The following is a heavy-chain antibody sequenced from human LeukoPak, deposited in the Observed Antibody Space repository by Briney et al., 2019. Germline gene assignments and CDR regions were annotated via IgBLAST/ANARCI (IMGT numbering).Heavy chain of an antibody. Sequence: GGSLRLSCAVSGFTFSSDWMIWVRQAPGKGLEWVANINPDGSEKNYVDSVRGRFTISRDNAKNSLDLQMNSRRAEDTAVYYCARGSLVHYYGSGSYRIRAGFDYWGQGTLVTVSS. J-gene: IGHJ4*02. CDR3: ARGSLVHYYGSGSYRIRAGFDY. D-gene: IGHD3-10*01. CDR2: INPDGSEK. V-gene: IGHV3-7*01. CDR1: GFTFSSDW.